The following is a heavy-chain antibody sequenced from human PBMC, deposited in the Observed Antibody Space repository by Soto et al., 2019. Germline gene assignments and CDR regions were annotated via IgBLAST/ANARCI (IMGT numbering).Heavy chain of an antibody. CDR1: GFTFSSYS. CDR3: ARDSCSSTSCYTGSTRYYGMDV. V-gene: IGHV3-21*01. Sequence: EVQLVESGGGLVKPGGSLRLSCAASGFTFSSYSMNWVRQAPGKGLEWVSSISSYSSYIYYADSVKGRFTISRDNAKNSLYLQMNSLRAEDTAVYYCARDSCSSTSCYTGSTRYYGMDVWGQGATVTVSS. J-gene: IGHJ6*02. D-gene: IGHD2-2*02. CDR2: ISSYSSYI.